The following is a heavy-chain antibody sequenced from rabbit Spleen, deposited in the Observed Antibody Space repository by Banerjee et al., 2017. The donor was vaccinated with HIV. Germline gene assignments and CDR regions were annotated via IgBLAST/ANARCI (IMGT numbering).Heavy chain of an antibody. Sequence: QQLEESGGGLVTSGGTLTLTCTASGFSFSSSYYMCWVRQAPGKGLEWIACIYGHSSATTYYANWAKGQFTISKTSSTTVTLQMTRLTAADTATYFCARGEAGSSHSWGPGTLVTVS. CDR2: IYGHSSATT. CDR3: ARGEAGSSHS. J-gene: IGHJ4*01. D-gene: IGHD8-1*01. V-gene: IGHV1S40*01. CDR1: GFSFSSSYY.